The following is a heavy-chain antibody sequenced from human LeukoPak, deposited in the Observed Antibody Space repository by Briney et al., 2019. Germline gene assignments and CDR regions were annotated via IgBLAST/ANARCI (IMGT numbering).Heavy chain of an antibody. CDR3: AKTYSGSYYDFDY. CDR2: ISGSGGST. D-gene: IGHD1-26*01. Sequence: GGSLRLSCAASGINFSKAWMGWVRQAPGKGLEWVSAISGSGGSTYYADSVKGRFTISRDNSKNTLYLQMNSLRAEDTAVYYCAKTYSGSYYDFDYWGQGTLVTVSS. V-gene: IGHV3-23*01. CDR1: GINFSKAW. J-gene: IGHJ4*02.